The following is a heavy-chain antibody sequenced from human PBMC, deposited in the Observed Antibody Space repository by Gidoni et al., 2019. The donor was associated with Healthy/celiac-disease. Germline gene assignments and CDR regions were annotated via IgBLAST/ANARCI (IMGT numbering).Heavy chain of an antibody. CDR2: IIPILGIA. D-gene: IGHD1-26*01. J-gene: IGHJ5*02. V-gene: IGHV1-69*02. CDR3: ARAAAPAVGWFDP. CDR1: GGTFSSYT. Sequence: QVQLVQSGAEVKKPGSSVKVSCKASGGTFSSYTISWVRQAPGQGLEWMGRIIPILGIANYAQKFQGRVTITADKSTSTAYMGLSSLRSEDTAVYYCARAAAPAVGWFDPWGQGTLVTVSS.